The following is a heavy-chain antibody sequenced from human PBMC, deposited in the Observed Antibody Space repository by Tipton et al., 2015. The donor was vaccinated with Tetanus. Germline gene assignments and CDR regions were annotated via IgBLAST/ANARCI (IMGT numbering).Heavy chain of an antibody. CDR3: ARGPKHWLTAGQVY. CDR1: GGSISSGNW. D-gene: IGHD6-19*01. CDR2: IHQSGST. J-gene: IGHJ4*02. V-gene: IGHV4-4*02. Sequence: TLSLTCAVSGGSISSGNWWSWVRQSPGKGLEWIGEIHQSGSTSYNPSLKSRVSMSVDKSKNEISLKLNSVTAADTAIYYRARGPKHWLTAGQVYWGQGILVTVSS.